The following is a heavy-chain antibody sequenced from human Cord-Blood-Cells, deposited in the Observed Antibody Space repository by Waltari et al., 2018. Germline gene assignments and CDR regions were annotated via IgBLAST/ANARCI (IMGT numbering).Heavy chain of an antibody. D-gene: IGHD3-22*01. CDR2: INHSGST. J-gene: IGHJ4*02. Sequence: QVQLQKGGAGRLKPSDTLSLTCAVSGGSFSGSYWIWIRQPPGKGLEWIGKINHSGSTNYNPSLKSRVTISVDTSKNQFSLKLSSVTAADTAVYYCARGLTSGYYDSSGYYYWGQGTLVTVSS. V-gene: IGHV4-34*01. CDR3: ARGLTSGYYDSSGYYY. CDR1: GGSFSGSY.